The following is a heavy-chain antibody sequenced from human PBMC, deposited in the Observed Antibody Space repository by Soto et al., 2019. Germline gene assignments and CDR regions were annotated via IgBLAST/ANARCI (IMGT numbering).Heavy chain of an antibody. CDR3: ARAYCSAGSCYSHY. J-gene: IGHJ4*02. V-gene: IGHV4-39*01. CDR2: IKFSGNT. D-gene: IGHD2-15*01. CDR1: GDSISSSSYY. Sequence: SETLSLTCTVSGDSISSSSYYWGWIRQPPGKGLEWIGNIKFSGNTYYNPSLKSRVTMSVDTSKNQFSLKLSSVTAADTAVYYCARAYCSAGSCYSHYWGQGSQVT.